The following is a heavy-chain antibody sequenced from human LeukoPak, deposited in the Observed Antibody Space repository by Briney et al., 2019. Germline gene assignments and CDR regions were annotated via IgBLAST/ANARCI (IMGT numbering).Heavy chain of an antibody. V-gene: IGHV3-48*04. Sequence: GGSLRLSCAASGFTLSTYWMNWVRQAPGKGLEWVSSSSGSTIYYADSVKGRFTISRDNAKNSLYLQMNSLRAEDTAIYYCAREDSSGLDYWGQGTLVTVSS. CDR3: AREDSSGLDY. CDR2: SSSGSTI. CDR1: GFTLSTYW. J-gene: IGHJ4*02. D-gene: IGHD6-19*01.